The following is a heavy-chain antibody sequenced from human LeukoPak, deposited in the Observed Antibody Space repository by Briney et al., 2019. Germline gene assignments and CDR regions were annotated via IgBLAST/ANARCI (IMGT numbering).Heavy chain of an antibody. J-gene: IGHJ6*04. V-gene: IGHV3-21*01. CDR1: GFTFSSYS. D-gene: IGHD2-2*01. CDR3: ARGRYCSSTSCYSYGMDV. Sequence: GGSLRLSCAASGFTFSSYSMNWVRQAPGKGLEWVSSISSSSSYIYYADSVKGRFTISRDNAKNSLYLRMNSLRAEDTAVYYCARGRYCSSTSCYSYGMDVWGKGTTVTVSS. CDR2: ISSSSSYI.